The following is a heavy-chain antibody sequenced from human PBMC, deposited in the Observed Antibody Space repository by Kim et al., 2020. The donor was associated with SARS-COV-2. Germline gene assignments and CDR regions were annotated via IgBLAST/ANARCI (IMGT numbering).Heavy chain of an antibody. V-gene: IGHV4-59*01. Sequence: NYNPSLKSRVTISVDTSNNQFSLKLSSVTAADTAVYYCARKLASTRWFDLWGQGTLVTVSS. J-gene: IGHJ5*02. CDR3: ARKLASTRWFDL.